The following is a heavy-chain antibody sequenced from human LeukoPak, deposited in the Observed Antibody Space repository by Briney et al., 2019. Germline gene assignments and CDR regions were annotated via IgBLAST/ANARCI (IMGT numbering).Heavy chain of an antibody. D-gene: IGHD4-11*01. CDR2: LSGSGGST. Sequence: GGSLRLSCAASGFTFSSYAMNWVRQAPGKGLEWVSALSGSGGSTYYADSVKGRFTISRDNSKNTLYLQMNSLRAEGTAVYYCAKSRREGGNPHYSTDYWGQGTLVTVSS. CDR1: GFTFSSYA. J-gene: IGHJ4*02. V-gene: IGHV3-23*01. CDR3: AKSRREGGNPHYSTDY.